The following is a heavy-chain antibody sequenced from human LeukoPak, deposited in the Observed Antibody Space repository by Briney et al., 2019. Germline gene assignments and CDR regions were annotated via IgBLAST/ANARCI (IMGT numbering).Heavy chain of an antibody. V-gene: IGHV3-53*01. CDR2: IYSAGST. D-gene: IGHD4-23*01. Sequence: GGSLRLSCAASGFTVSNDFMTWVRQAPGKGLEWVSVIYSAGSTYYADSAKGRFTISRDNSKNTLYLLMKSLRAEDTAVYYCARHDYGGNSAWFDPWGQGTLVTVSS. J-gene: IGHJ5*02. CDR1: GFTVSNDF. CDR3: ARHDYGGNSAWFDP.